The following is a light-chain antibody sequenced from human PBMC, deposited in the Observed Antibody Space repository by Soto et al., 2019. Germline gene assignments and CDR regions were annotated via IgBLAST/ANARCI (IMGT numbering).Light chain of an antibody. CDR1: QGISSS. CDR2: AAS. CDR3: QEYHSPPFT. V-gene: IGKV1-27*01. Sequence: DIQMTQSPSSLSASVGDTVTITCRASQGISSSLAWYQQKAGKVPDLLIYAASTLQSGVPSHFSGSGSGTEFTITISSLQPEDVATYYCQEYHSPPFTFGPGTRVEIK. J-gene: IGKJ3*01.